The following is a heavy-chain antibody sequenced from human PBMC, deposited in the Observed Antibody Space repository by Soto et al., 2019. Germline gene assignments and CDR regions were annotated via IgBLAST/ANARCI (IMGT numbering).Heavy chain of an antibody. J-gene: IGHJ4*02. CDR2: ISYDGSSE. CDR3: ATSSGYLNYFDY. V-gene: IGHV3-30-3*01. D-gene: IGHD6-19*01. CDR1: GFSFRTYP. Sequence: GWSVRLSCVYSGFSFRTYPMHWCRQAPGKGLEWVALISYDGSSESYGESVRDRFTVSRENSKNTLYLQLNSLSHEDTAVYYCATSSGYLNYFDYWGQGTLVTVS.